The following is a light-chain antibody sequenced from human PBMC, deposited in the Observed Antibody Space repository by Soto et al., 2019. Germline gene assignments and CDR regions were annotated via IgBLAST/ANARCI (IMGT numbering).Light chain of an antibody. CDR2: RAS. V-gene: IGKV3-15*01. CDR3: QHYNSYSEA. J-gene: IGKJ1*01. CDR1: QSVTSN. Sequence: EIVMTQSPATLSVSPGERVTLHCRASQSVTSNLAWYQHKPGQSPRLLIYRASARATGVPDRFSGSGSGTEFTLTISSLQSDDFATYYCQHYNSYSEAFGQGTKVELK.